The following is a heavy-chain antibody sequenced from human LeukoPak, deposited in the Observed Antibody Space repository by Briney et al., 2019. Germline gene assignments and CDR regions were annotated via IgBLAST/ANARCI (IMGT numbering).Heavy chain of an antibody. CDR1: GFTFDDYT. D-gene: IGHD3-10*01. J-gene: IGHJ4*02. CDR2: ISWDGGST. CDR3: AKGNYYGSGSYPGDY. Sequence: PGGSLRLSCAASGFTFDDYTMHWVRQAPGKGLEWVSLISWDGGSTYYADSVKGRFTISRDNSKNSLYLQMNSLRTEDTALYYCAKGNYYGSGSYPGDYWGQGTLVTVSS. V-gene: IGHV3-43*01.